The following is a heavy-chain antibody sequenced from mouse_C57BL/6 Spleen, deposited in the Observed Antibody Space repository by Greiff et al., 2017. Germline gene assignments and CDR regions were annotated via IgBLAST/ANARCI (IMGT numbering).Heavy chain of an antibody. CDR1: GYTFTDYY. CDR3: TRCDYSNYRDD. D-gene: IGHD2-5*01. Sequence: EVQLQQSGPELVKPGASVKISCKASGYTFTDYYMNWVKQSHGKSLEWIGDIHPNNGGTSYNQKFKGKATLTVDKSSSTAYMQLRSLTSEDSAVDYCTRCDYSNYRDDWGQGTTLTVSS. CDR2: IHPNNGGT. J-gene: IGHJ2*01. V-gene: IGHV1-26*01.